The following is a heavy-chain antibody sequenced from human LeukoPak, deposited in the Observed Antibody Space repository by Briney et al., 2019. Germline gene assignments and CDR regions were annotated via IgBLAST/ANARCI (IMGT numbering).Heavy chain of an antibody. CDR2: ISSSGSTI. Sequence: GGSLRLSCAASGFTFSDYYMSWIRQAPGKGLEWVSYISSSGSTIYYADSVKGRFTISRDNAKNSLYLQMNSLRAEDTAVYYCARDSPFGSSSWYGYYYYYMDVWGKGTTVTVSS. V-gene: IGHV3-11*04. D-gene: IGHD6-13*01. CDR3: ARDSPFGSSSWYGYYYYYMDV. CDR1: GFTFSDYY. J-gene: IGHJ6*03.